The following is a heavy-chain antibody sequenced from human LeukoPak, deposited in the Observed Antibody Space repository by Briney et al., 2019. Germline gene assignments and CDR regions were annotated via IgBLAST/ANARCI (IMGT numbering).Heavy chain of an antibody. CDR3: ARIGEDTDTSFFDY. CDR2: IKLDGSEK. V-gene: IGHV3-7*01. CDR1: GFTFRRYW. J-gene: IGHJ4*02. Sequence: GGSLRLSCAASGFTFRRYWMNWVRQAPGEGLEWVANIKLDGSEKYYADSVKGRFTISRDNAKNSLYLQMNSLRAEDTAVYYCARIGEDTDTSFFDYWGQGTLVTVSS. D-gene: IGHD3-10*01.